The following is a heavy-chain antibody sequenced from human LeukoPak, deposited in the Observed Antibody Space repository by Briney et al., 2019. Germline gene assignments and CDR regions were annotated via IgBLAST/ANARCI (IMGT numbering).Heavy chain of an antibody. D-gene: IGHD1-1*01. CDR1: GFIFSDAW. J-gene: IGHJ4*02. V-gene: IGHV3-15*01. Sequence: PGGSLRLSCAASGFIFSDAWMSWIRWAPGKGLEWVGRIRSKFYGETTEYAAPVQGRFATSRDDSKNTLYLQMNNLKIEDTGVYYCTATEKWNDDYCGQGTLVTVAS. CDR2: IRSKFYGETT. CDR3: TATEKWNDDY.